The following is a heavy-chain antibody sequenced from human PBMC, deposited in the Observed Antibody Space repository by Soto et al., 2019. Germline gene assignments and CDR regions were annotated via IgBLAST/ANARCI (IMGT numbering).Heavy chain of an antibody. D-gene: IGHD3-9*01. CDR3: ARGGPYDILTGYYAN. CDR2: INPNSGGT. V-gene: IGHV1-2*04. J-gene: IGHJ4*02. Sequence: ASVKVSCKASGYTFTGYYMHWVRQAPGQGLEWMGWINPNSGGTNYAQKFQGWVTMTRDTSISTAYMELSRLRSDDTAVYYCARGGPYDILTGYYANWGQGTLVTVSS. CDR1: GYTFTGYY.